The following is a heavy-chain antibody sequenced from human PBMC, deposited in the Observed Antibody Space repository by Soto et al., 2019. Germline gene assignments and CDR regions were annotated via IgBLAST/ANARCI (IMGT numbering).Heavy chain of an antibody. CDR1: GYTFTSYA. Sequence: ASVKVSCKASGYTFTSYAMHWVRQAPGQRLEWMGWINADNGNTNYPQKLQGRVTMTTDTSTSTAYMELRSLRSDDTAVYYCAKLRGYSNGDFDYWGQGILVTLSS. V-gene: IGHV1-3*01. CDR2: INADNGNT. D-gene: IGHD5-18*01. J-gene: IGHJ4*02. CDR3: AKLRGYSNGDFDY.